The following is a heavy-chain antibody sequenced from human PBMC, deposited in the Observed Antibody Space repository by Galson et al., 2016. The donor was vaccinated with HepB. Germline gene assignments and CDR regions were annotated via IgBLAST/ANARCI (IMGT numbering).Heavy chain of an antibody. Sequence: SVKVSCKASGHRFNMYGITWVRQAPGQGLEWIGWISVYNGNTKYAQKLQGRVTMTTDTSTNKAYLELRSLRSTDTAVYYCARAKREFPTTFAYWGQGTQVTVSS. CDR2: ISVYNGNT. J-gene: IGHJ4*02. CDR3: ARAKREFPTTFAY. D-gene: IGHD3-10*01. CDR1: GHRFNMYG. V-gene: IGHV1-18*01.